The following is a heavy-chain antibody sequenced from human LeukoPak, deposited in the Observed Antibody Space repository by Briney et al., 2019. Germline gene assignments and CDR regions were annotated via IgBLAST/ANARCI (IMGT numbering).Heavy chain of an antibody. J-gene: IGHJ4*02. CDR2: ITYDGYYK. V-gene: IGHV3-30*18. CDR3: AKDALSGWYGYSDY. CDR1: GFTFSTYG. Sequence: PGGSLRLSCAASGFTFSTYGMHWVRQAPGKGLEWVALITYDGYYKYYSDSVKGRFTISSDTSKNTLSLQMNSLRAEDTAVYHCAKDALSGWYGYSDYWGQGTLVTVSS. D-gene: IGHD6-19*01.